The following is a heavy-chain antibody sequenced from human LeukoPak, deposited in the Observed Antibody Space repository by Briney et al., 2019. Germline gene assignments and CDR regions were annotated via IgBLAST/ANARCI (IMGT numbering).Heavy chain of an antibody. Sequence: TGGSLRLSCTASGFTFSNYKMNWVRQAPGQGLEWISHISSGSKTIYYADSVKGRFTISRDNAKNSLYLQMNSLRAEDTAVYYCARMYSSSSEPSFDYWGQGTLVTVSS. J-gene: IGHJ4*02. CDR1: GFTFSNYK. D-gene: IGHD6-6*01. CDR3: ARMYSSSSEPSFDY. V-gene: IGHV3-48*04. CDR2: ISSGSKTI.